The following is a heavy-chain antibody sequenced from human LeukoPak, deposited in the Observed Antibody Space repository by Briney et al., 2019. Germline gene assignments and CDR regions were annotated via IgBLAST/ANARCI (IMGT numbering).Heavy chain of an antibody. CDR3: AKVMDMYYYDSSGYYDY. J-gene: IGHJ4*01. V-gene: IGHV3-23*01. CDR1: GFTFSNYA. CDR2: ISGSGGNT. D-gene: IGHD3-22*01. Sequence: GGSLRLSCAASGFTFSNYAMSWVRQAPGKGLEWVSAISGSGGNTYYADSVRGRFTISRDNSKNTLYLQMNSLRAEDTAVYYCAKVMDMYYYDSSGYYDYWGQGTLVTVSS.